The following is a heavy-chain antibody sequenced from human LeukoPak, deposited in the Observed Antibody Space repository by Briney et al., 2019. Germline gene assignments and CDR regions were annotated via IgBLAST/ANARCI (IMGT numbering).Heavy chain of an antibody. CDR1: GGSISSSSYY. V-gene: IGHV4-39*07. CDR2: IYYSGST. Sequence: SETLSLTCTVSGGSISSSSYYWGWIRQPPGKGLEWIGSIYYSGSTYYNPSLKSPVTISVDTSKNQFSLKLRSVTAADTAVYYCARDRSSRYGSSTSCIDWFDPWGQGTLVTVSS. J-gene: IGHJ5*02. D-gene: IGHD2-2*01. CDR3: ARDRSSRYGSSTSCIDWFDP.